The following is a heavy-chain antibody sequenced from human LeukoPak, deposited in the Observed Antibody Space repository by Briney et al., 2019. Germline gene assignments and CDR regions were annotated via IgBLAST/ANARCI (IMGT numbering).Heavy chain of an antibody. CDR1: GFPFSVYE. D-gene: IGHD6-19*01. V-gene: IGHV3-48*03. CDR2: IGSSGTPR. J-gene: IGHJ4*02. Sequence: PGGSLSLSCTVSGFPFSVYEMNWVRQAPGKGLEWVSNIGSSGTPRYYAESVKGRFSISRDNAENSLFLQMNGLRVEDTGIYYCALLAVASDFDYWGQGALVTVSS. CDR3: ALLAVASDFDY.